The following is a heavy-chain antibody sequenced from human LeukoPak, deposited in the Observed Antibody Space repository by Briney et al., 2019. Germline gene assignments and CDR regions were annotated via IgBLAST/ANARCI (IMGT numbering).Heavy chain of an antibody. J-gene: IGHJ4*02. CDR2: IRYDGSNK. CDR1: GFTFSSYG. Sequence: PGGSLRLSCAASGFTFSSYGMHWVRQAPGKGLEWVAFIRYDGSNKYYADSVKGRFTISRDNSKNTLYLQMNSLRAEDTAVYYCAKARDCSSTSCYFDYWGQGTLVTVSS. V-gene: IGHV3-30*02. CDR3: AKARDCSSTSCYFDY. D-gene: IGHD2-2*01.